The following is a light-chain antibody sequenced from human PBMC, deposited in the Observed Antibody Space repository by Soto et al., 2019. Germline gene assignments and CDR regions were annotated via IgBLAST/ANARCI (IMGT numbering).Light chain of an antibody. CDR1: SSNIGRNT. V-gene: IGLV1-44*01. Sequence: QSVLTQPPSASGTPGQRVTISCSGSSSNIGRNTVNWYQQFPGTAPNLLIYNNNERPSGVPDRFSGSKSGTSASLAISGLRSEDEADYYCAAWDASLNGRVFGGGIKLTVL. J-gene: IGLJ3*02. CDR3: AAWDASLNGRV. CDR2: NNN.